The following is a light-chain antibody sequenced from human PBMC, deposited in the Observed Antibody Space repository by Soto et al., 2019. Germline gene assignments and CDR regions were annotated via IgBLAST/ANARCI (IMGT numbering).Light chain of an antibody. V-gene: IGKV3-20*01. Sequence: EIVLTQSPGTLSLSPWERATLSCRASQSVSSSYLAWYQQKPGQAPRLLIYGASSRATGLPDRFSGSRSGTDFSLTISRLEPEDFAVYYCQQYGSSPGTFGQGTKVEIK. CDR2: GAS. CDR1: QSVSSSY. J-gene: IGKJ1*01. CDR3: QQYGSSPGT.